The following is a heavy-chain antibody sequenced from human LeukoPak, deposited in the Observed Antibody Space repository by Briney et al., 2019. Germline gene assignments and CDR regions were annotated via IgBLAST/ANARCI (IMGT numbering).Heavy chain of an antibody. Sequence: GGSLRLSCAASGFTFSNAWMSWVRQAPGKGLEWVSAISGSGDSTYYADAVKGRFTISRDNSKNTLYLQMNSLRAEDTAIYYCAKEGNGDYYFDYWGQGTLVTVSS. CDR3: AKEGNGDYYFDY. V-gene: IGHV3-23*01. CDR2: ISGSGDST. CDR1: GFTFSNAW. D-gene: IGHD4-17*01. J-gene: IGHJ4*02.